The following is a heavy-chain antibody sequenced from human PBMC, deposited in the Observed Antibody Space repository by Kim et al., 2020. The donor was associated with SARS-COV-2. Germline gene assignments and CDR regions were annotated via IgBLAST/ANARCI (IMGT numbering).Heavy chain of an antibody. CDR3: ARGGGLYCGGDCPNFDY. CDR1: GFTFSSYS. D-gene: IGHD2-21*02. V-gene: IGHV3-21*01. CDR2: ISSSSSYI. Sequence: GGSLRLSCAASGFTFSSYSMNWVRQAPGKGLEWVSSISSSSSYIYYADSVKGRFTISRDNAKNSLYLQMNSLRAEDTAVYYCARGGGLYCGGDCPNFDYWGQGTLVTVSS. J-gene: IGHJ4*02.